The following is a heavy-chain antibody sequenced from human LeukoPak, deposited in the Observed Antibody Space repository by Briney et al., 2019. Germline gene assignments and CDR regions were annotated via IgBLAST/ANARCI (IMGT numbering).Heavy chain of an antibody. J-gene: IGHJ4*02. CDR2: ISYDGSKK. CDR1: GFTFSSYG. CDR3: ARDISGSYSVDY. D-gene: IGHD1-26*01. Sequence: GGSLRLSCAASGFTFSSYGMHWVRQAPGKGLEWVAVISYDGSKKYCAESVKGRFTISRDNSKNTLYLQMNSLRDEDTAVYYCARDISGSYSVDYWGQGTLVTVSP. V-gene: IGHV3-30-3*01.